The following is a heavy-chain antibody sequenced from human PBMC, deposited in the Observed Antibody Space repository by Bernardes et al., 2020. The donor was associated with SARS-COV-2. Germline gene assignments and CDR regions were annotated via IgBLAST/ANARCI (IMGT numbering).Heavy chain of an antibody. CDR1: GFTFSTYA. D-gene: IGHD1-26*01. V-gene: IGHV3-30-3*01. J-gene: IGHJ4*02. CDR2: ISYDGTTK. Sequence: GGSLRLSCAASGFTFSTYAMHWVRQAPGKGLEWVAIISYDGTTKYNTDSVKGRFTISRDNSKNTLFLQMNSLTTEDTAVYYCAREWEDYTSSLFDYWGQGILVTVSS. CDR3: AREWEDYTSSLFDY.